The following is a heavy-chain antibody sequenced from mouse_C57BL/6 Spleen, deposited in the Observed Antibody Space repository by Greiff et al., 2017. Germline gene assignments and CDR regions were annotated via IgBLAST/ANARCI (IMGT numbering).Heavy chain of an antibody. CDR2: IYPGEGDT. D-gene: IGHD2-5*01. J-gene: IGHJ3*01. CDR3: ARSPYYSNYVGFAY. CDR1: GYAFSSSW. Sequence: VKLMESGPELVKPGASVKISCKASGYAFSSSWMNWVKQRPGKGLEWIGRIYPGEGDTNYNGKFKGKATLTADKSSSTAYMQLSSLTSEDSAVYFCARSPYYSNYVGFAYWGQGTLVTVSA. V-gene: IGHV1-82*01.